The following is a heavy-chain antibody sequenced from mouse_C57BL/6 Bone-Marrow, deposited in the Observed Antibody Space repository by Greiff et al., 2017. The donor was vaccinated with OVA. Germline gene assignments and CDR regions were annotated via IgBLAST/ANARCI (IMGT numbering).Heavy chain of an antibody. CDR3: ARSGLGRDCPYYAMDY. J-gene: IGHJ4*01. D-gene: IGHD4-1*01. Sequence: EVKLVESGGGLVKPGGSLKLSCAASGFTFSDYGMHWVRQAPEKGLEWVAYISSGSSTIYYADTVKGRFTISRDNAKNTLFLQMTSLRSEDTAMYYCARSGLGRDCPYYAMDYWGQGTSVTVSS. CDR1: GFTFSDYG. V-gene: IGHV5-17*01. CDR2: ISSGSSTI.